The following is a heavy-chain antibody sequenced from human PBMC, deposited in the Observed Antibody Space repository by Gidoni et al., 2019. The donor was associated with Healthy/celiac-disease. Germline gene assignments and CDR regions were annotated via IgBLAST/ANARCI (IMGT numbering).Heavy chain of an antibody. CDR1: GYTFTSYY. V-gene: IGHV1-46*03. Sequence: QVQLVQSGAEVKKPGASVKVSCKASGYTFTSYYMPWVRQAPGHGLEWMGIINPSGGSTSYAQKFQGRVTMTRDTSTSTVYMELSSLRSEDTAVYYCARGKGTHYYDSSGYFREKGREKYYYGMDVWGQGTTVTVSS. J-gene: IGHJ6*02. CDR3: ARGKGTHYYDSSGYFREKGREKYYYGMDV. CDR2: INPSGGST. D-gene: IGHD3-22*01.